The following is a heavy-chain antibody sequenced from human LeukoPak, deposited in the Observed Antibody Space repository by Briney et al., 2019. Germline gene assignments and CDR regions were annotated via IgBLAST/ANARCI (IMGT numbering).Heavy chain of an antibody. CDR3: ARDPRGYNSGWYSGAFDI. Sequence: ASVKVSCKASGYTFTGYYMHWVRQAPGQGLEWMGWINPNSGGTNYAQKFQGRVTMTRDTSISTAYMELSRLRSDDTAVYYCARDPRGYNSGWYSGAFDIWGQGTMVTVSS. CDR1: GYTFTGYY. V-gene: IGHV1-2*02. D-gene: IGHD6-19*01. CDR2: INPNSGGT. J-gene: IGHJ3*02.